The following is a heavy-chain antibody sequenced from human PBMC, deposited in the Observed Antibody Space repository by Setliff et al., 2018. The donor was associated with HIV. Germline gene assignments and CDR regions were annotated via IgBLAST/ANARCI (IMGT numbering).Heavy chain of an antibody. V-gene: IGHV4-31*03. CDR1: GVSVGSGDYY. Sequence: SETLSLTCSVSGVSVGSGDYYWHWIRQHPEKALEWIGYIFHSGDTYYNPSLKSRVSMSVDTSKNQFSLELTSLTAADTAVYYCATRPRIAARPFDYWGQGMLVTVSA. CDR3: ATRPRIAARPFDY. J-gene: IGHJ4*02. CDR2: IFHSGDT. D-gene: IGHD6-6*01.